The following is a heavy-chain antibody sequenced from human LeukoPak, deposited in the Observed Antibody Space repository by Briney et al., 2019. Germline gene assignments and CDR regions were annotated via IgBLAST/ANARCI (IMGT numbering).Heavy chain of an antibody. Sequence: ESLKISCKGSGYSFTSYWIVWVRQMPGKFLELIGIIYPGDSDTRYSPSFQGQVTISADKSISTAYLQWSSLKASDTAMYYCARLSQQISPFDYWGQGTLVTVSS. CDR3: ARLSQQISPFDY. D-gene: IGHD6-13*01. CDR1: GYSFTSYW. V-gene: IGHV5-51*01. CDR2: IYPGDSDT. J-gene: IGHJ4*02.